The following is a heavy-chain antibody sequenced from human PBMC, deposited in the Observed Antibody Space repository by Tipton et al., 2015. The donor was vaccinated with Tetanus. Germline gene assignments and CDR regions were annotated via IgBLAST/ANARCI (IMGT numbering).Heavy chain of an antibody. CDR2: IYYSGST. Sequence: TLSLTCTVSGGSISSYYWSWIRQPPGKGLEWIGYIYYSGSTNYNPSLKSRVTISVDTSKNQFSLKLSSVTAADTAVYYCARGSTYYYDSSGYYLYLNWFDPWGQGTLVTVSS. CDR3: ARGSTYYYDSSGYYLYLNWFDP. J-gene: IGHJ5*02. CDR1: GGSISSYY. D-gene: IGHD3-22*01. V-gene: IGHV4-59*01.